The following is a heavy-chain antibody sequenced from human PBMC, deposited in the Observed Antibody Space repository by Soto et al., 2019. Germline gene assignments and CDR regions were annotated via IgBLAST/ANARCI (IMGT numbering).Heavy chain of an antibody. V-gene: IGHV1-2*02. CDR2: INPNSGGT. CDR3: ASERGYSYGPRSGQYYFDY. CDR1: GYTFTGYY. J-gene: IGHJ4*02. Sequence: QVQLVQSGAEVKKPGASVKVSCKASGYTFTGYYMHWVRQAPGQGLEWMGWINPNSGGTNYAQKFQGRATMTRDTSISTAYMELSRLRSDDTAVYYCASERGYSYGPRSGQYYFDYWGQGTLVTVSS. D-gene: IGHD5-18*01.